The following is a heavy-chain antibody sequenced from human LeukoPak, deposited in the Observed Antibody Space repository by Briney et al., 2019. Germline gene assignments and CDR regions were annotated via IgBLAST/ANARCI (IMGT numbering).Heavy chain of an antibody. CDR1: GGSISSYY. D-gene: IGHD5-18*01. V-gene: IGHV4-59*01. J-gene: IGHJ4*02. CDR3: ARDEGYGLDY. CDR2: IYYSGST. Sequence: SETLSLTCTVSGGSISSYYWSWIRQPPGKGLEWIGYIYYSGSTNYNPSLKSRVTISVDTSKNQFSLKLSSVTAADTAVYYCARDEGYGLDYWGQGTLVTVSS.